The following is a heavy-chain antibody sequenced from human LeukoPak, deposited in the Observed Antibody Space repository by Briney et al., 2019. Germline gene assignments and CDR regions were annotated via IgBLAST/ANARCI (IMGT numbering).Heavy chain of an antibody. J-gene: IGHJ4*02. D-gene: IGHD3-16*01. CDR2: ISAYNGNI. Sequence: GASVKVSCKASGYTFTSYGISWVRQAPGQGLEWMGWISAYNGNINYAQKLQGRVTMTTDTSTSTAYMELRSLRSDDTAVYYCARDWGDVGSGGSGNFDYWGQGTLVTVSS. V-gene: IGHV1-18*01. CDR3: ARDWGDVGSGGSGNFDY. CDR1: GYTFTSYG.